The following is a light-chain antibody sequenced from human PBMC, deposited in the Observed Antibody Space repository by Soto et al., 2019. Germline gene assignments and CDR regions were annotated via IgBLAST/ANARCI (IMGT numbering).Light chain of an antibody. CDR2: WAS. Sequence: DIVMTQSPDSLAVSLGERATINCKSSQSVLYSSNSNNYLAWYQQKPGQPPKLLIYWASTRESGVPDRFSGSGSGTDFILTISSLQAEDVAVYYCQHYNSYSEAFGQGTKVDIK. V-gene: IGKV4-1*01. CDR3: QHYNSYSEA. J-gene: IGKJ1*01. CDR1: QSVLYSSNSNNY.